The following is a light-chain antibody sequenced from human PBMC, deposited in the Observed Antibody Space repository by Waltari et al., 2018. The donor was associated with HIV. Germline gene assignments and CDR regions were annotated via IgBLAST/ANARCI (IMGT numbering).Light chain of an antibody. CDR1: SSNIGSSY. Sequence: QSVLTQPPSASGTPGQRVTISCSGSSSNIGSSYISWYQQLPGTAPKLLIYGNNQRPSGVPDRFSGSKSGTSASLAISGLRSEDEADYYCAAWDDSLSGRVFGGGTKLTVL. CDR2: GNN. CDR3: AAWDDSLSGRV. J-gene: IGLJ3*02. V-gene: IGLV1-47*01.